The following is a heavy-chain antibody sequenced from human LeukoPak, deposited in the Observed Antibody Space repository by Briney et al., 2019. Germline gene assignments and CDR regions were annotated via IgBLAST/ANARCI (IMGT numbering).Heavy chain of an antibody. CDR3: ARVNSALVVSSEGSWAGSLGFDH. J-gene: IGHJ4*02. D-gene: IGHD3-22*01. Sequence: SGGSLRLSCAASGIPSSNYTLTWVRQAPGKGLVWVSSISGSSRYIHYSDSVRGRFSISRDNAKNSVYLQMDSLTADDTAVYYCARVNSALVVSSEGSWAGSLGFDHWGQGILVIVSS. V-gene: IGHV3-21*06. CDR2: ISGSSRYI. CDR1: GIPSSNYT.